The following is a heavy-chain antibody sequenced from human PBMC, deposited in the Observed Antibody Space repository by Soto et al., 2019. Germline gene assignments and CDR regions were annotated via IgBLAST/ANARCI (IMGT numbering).Heavy chain of an antibody. Sequence: SETLSLTCTVSGGSISSYYWSWIRQPPGKGLEWIGYIYYSGSTNYNPSLKSRVTISVDTSKNQFSLKLSSVTAADTAVYYCARDATTVTTFYYGMDVWGQGTTVTVSS. CDR3: ARDATTVTTFYYGMDV. CDR2: IYYSGST. CDR1: GGSISSYY. V-gene: IGHV4-59*01. D-gene: IGHD4-17*01. J-gene: IGHJ6*02.